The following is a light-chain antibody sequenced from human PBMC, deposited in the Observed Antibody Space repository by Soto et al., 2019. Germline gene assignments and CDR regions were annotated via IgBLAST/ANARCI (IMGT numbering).Light chain of an antibody. CDR1: RSVSRY. Sequence: EIVLTQSPATLSLSPGERATLSCRASRSVSRYLAWYQQKPGQAPRLLIYGASSRATGVPDRFSGGGSGTDFTLTISRLEPEDLAVYYCQQYGSSPITFGQGTRLEI. CDR3: QQYGSSPIT. V-gene: IGKV3-20*01. CDR2: GAS. J-gene: IGKJ5*01.